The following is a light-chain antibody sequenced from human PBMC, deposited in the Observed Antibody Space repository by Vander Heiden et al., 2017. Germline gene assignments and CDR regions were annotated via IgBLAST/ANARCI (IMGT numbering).Light chain of an antibody. CDR3: CSYAGRSTFVI. V-gene: IGLV2-23*02. CDR1: SSAVGSYNL. J-gene: IGLJ2*01. Sequence: QSALTQPASLSGCPRQSITISCPGTSSAVGSYNLVSWYQQHPGKAPKLMIYEVSKRPSGVANRFSGSKSGNTASLTVSGLQAEDEADYYCCSYAGRSTFVICGGGNKLTVL. CDR2: EVS.